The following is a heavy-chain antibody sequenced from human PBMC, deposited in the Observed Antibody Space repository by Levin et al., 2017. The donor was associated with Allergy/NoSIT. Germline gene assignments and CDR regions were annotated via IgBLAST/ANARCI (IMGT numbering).Heavy chain of an antibody. Sequence: SLKISCAASGFTFDDYAMNWVRQAPGKGLEWVSGISWNSGSIGYADSVKGRFTISRDNAKNSLYLQMNSLRAEDTALYYCAKGRDYYDSSGYSYWGQGTLVTVSS. J-gene: IGHJ4*02. V-gene: IGHV3-9*01. CDR2: ISWNSGSI. D-gene: IGHD3-22*01. CDR3: AKGRDYYDSSGYSY. CDR1: GFTFDDYA.